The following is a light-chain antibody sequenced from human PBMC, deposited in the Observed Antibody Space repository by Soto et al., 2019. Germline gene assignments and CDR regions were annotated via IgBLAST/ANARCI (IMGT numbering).Light chain of an antibody. CDR2: GAS. Sequence: IVLTRSPGTLSLSPGERATLSCRASQSGSSSYLAWYQQKPGQAPRLLIYGASTRATGIPARFSGSGSGTDFTLTISRLEPEDFAVYYCQQYGSSGTFGQGTKVDIK. J-gene: IGKJ1*01. CDR3: QQYGSSGT. V-gene: IGKV3-20*01. CDR1: QSGSSSY.